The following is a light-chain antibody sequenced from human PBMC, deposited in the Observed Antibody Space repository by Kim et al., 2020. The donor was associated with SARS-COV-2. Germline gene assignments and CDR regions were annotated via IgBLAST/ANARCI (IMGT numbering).Light chain of an antibody. CDR2: DAS. Sequence: FSPVATASPSGRASQCASTYSAWYQQKPGQAPRPLIYDASNRATGIPARFSGSGSGTAFTLTISRLEPEEFAVYYCQQSSNWPLTFGEGTRLEIK. J-gene: IGKJ5*01. CDR1: QCASTY. CDR3: QQSSNWPLT. V-gene: IGKV3-11*01.